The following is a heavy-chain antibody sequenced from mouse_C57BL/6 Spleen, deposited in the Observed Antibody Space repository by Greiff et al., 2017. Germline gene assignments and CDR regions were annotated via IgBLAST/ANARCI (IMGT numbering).Heavy chain of an antibody. Sequence: DVKLVESEGGLVQPGSSMKLSCTASGFTFSDYYMAWVRQVPEKGLEWVANINYDGSSTYYLDSLKSRFIISRDNAKNILYLQMSSLKSEDTATYYCARDYGPFDYWGQGTTLTVSS. CDR3: ARDYGPFDY. J-gene: IGHJ2*01. V-gene: IGHV5-16*01. CDR2: INYDGSST. D-gene: IGHD1-1*01. CDR1: GFTFSDYY.